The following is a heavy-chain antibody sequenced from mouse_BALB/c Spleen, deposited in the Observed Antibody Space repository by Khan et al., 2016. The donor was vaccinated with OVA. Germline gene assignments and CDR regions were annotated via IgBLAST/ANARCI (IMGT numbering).Heavy chain of an antibody. Sequence: QVQLKESGPGLVAPSQSLSITCTISGFSLTNYGVHWVRQPPGKGLEWLVLMWSDGSTTYNSALKSRLTISKDNSKSQVFLKMNSLQTNDTAMDFCARQPYYHYNVMDYWGQGTSVTVSS. CDR1: GFSLTNYG. V-gene: IGHV2-6-1*01. D-gene: IGHD2-10*01. J-gene: IGHJ4*01. CDR3: ARQPYYHYNVMDY. CDR2: MWSDGST.